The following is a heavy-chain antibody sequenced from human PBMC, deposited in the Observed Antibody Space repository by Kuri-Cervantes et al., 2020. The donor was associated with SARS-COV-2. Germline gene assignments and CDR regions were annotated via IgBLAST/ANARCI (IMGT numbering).Heavy chain of an antibody. CDR1: GGSISSGDYY. J-gene: IGHJ5*02. D-gene: IGHD6-13*01. Sequence: ESLKISCTVSGGSISSGDYYWSWIRQPPGKGLEWIGYIYYSGSTNYNPSLKSQVTISVDTSKNQFSLKLSSVTAADTAVYYCARGGYSSSWYGLYNWFDPWGQGTLVTVSS. CDR3: ARGGYSSSWYGLYNWFDP. CDR2: IYYSGST. V-gene: IGHV4-61*08.